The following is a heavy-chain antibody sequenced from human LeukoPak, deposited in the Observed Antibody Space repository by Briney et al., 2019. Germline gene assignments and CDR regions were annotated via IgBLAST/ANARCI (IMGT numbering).Heavy chain of an antibody. Sequence: GGSLRLSCAASGFTFSSYGMTWVRQAPGKGLEWVSGISGSGGSTKYADSVKGRFTISRDNSKNTLYLQMNSLRAEDTAVYYCAKIGRYYDFWTGFYEEEVDYMDVWGKGTTVTVSS. D-gene: IGHD3-3*01. V-gene: IGHV3-23*01. J-gene: IGHJ6*03. CDR3: AKIGRYYDFWTGFYEEEVDYMDV. CDR1: GFTFSSYG. CDR2: ISGSGGST.